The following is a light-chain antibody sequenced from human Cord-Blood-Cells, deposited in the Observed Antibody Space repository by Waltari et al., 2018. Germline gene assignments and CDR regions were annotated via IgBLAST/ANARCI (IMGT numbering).Light chain of an antibody. V-gene: IGKV4-1*01. CDR2: WAS. CDR3: QQYYSTPPWT. CDR1: QRVLYSSNNKNY. J-gene: IGKJ1*01. Sequence: DIVMTQSPASLAVSLGERATINCKSSQRVLYSSNNKNYLAWYQQKPGQPPKLLIYWASTRESGVPDRFSGSGSGTDFTLTISSLQAEDVAVYYCQQYYSTPPWTFGQGTKVEIK.